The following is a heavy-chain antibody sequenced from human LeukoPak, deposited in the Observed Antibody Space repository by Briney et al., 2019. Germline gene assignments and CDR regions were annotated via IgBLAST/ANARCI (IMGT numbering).Heavy chain of an antibody. D-gene: IGHD2-15*01. CDR1: RFTFSDYW. Sequence: GGSLRLSCAASRFTFSDYWMHWVRQAPGKGLVWVSRINSDASRPSYADSVKGRFTISRDNAKNTLYLQTNSLRVEDTALYYCARETREAGSGDHQTDSFDIWGQGTMVSVSS. CDR3: ARETREAGSGDHQTDSFDI. CDR2: INSDASRP. V-gene: IGHV3-74*01. J-gene: IGHJ3*02.